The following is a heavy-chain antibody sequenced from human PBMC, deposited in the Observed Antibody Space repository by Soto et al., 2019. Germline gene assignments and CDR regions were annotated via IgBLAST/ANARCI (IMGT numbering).Heavy chain of an antibody. J-gene: IGHJ4*02. CDR1: GFTFNTYC. V-gene: IGHV3-7*01. Sequence: EVQLVESGGGLVRPGGSLRLSCAASGFTFNTYCMSWVRQAPGKGLEWVANITQDGSEKYYVDSVKGRFNISRDNAENSVYLQMNSLRAEYTAVDFFTRGECNSETYSCFDYWGQGTLVTVSS. D-gene: IGHD1-26*01. CDR2: ITQDGSEK. CDR3: TRGECNSETYSCFDY.